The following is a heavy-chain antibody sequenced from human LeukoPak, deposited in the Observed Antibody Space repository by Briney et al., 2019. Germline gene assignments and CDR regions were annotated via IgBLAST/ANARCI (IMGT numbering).Heavy chain of an antibody. CDR3: ARGDTAMVRFDY. CDR1: GYTFTSYG. J-gene: IGHJ4*02. CDR2: ISAYNGNT. D-gene: IGHD5-18*01. Sequence: ASVKVSCKASGYTFTSYGISWVRQAPGQGLEWMGWISAYNGNTNYAQKLQGRGAMTTDTSTSTAYMELRSLRSDDTAVYYCARGDTAMVRFDYWGQGTLVTVSS. V-gene: IGHV1-18*01.